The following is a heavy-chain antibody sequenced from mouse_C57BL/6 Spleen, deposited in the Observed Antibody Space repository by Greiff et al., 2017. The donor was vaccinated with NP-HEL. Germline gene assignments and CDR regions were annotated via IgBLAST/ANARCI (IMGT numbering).Heavy chain of an antibody. CDR2: IYPGDGDT. D-gene: IGHD1-1*01. CDR3: AREAYYYGSSWVYYFDY. V-gene: IGHV1-80*01. CDR1: GYAFSSYW. J-gene: IGHJ2*01. Sequence: QVQLKQSGAELVKPGASVKISCKASGYAFSSYWMNWVKQRPGKGLEWIGQIYPGDGDTNYNGKFKGKATLTADKSSSTAYMQLSSLTSEDSAVYFGAREAYYYGSSWVYYFDYWGQGTTLTVSS.